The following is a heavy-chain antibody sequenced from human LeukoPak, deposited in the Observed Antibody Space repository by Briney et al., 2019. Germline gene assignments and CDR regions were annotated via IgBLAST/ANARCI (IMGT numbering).Heavy chain of an antibody. J-gene: IGHJ4*02. Sequence: SETLSLICSVSGGSISSYYWSWFRQPPGKALDCIGYIYTSWSTNYNPSLKSRVTISVNTSNNQFSLKLSSVTAADAAVYYCASSRRRAFDYWGQGTLVTVSS. D-gene: IGHD1-1*01. CDR3: ASSRRRAFDY. V-gene: IGHV4-4*09. CDR1: GGSISSYY. CDR2: IYTSWST.